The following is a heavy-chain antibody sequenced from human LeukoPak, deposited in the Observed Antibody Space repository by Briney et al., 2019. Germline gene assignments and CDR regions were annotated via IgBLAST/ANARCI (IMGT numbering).Heavy chain of an antibody. D-gene: IGHD6-19*01. CDR3: ASLRGDSSDWYIAHEY. J-gene: IGHJ4*02. CDR2: VNHSGST. V-gene: IGHV4-34*01. Sequence: PSETLSLTCTVYGGSFSGYYWTWIRQPPGKGLEWIGEVNHSGSTNYNPSLKSRVTISIDTSKNQFSLKVSSVTAADTDVYYCASLRGDSSDWYIAHEYWGQGTMVTVSS. CDR1: GGSFSGYY.